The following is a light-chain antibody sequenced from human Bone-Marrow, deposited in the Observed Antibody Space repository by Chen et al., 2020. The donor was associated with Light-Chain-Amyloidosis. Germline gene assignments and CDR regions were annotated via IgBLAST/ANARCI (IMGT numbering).Light chain of an antibody. Sequence: NFMLTQPHSVSESPGKTVIISCTRSSGSIATNYVQWYQQRPGSSPTTVIYEDDQRPSGVPDRFSGSIARSSNSASLTIVVLKTEDEAHYYCQSYHGSNQGVFGGGTKLTVL. CDR1: SGSIATNY. V-gene: IGLV6-57*01. CDR2: EDD. J-gene: IGLJ3*02. CDR3: QSYHGSNQGV.